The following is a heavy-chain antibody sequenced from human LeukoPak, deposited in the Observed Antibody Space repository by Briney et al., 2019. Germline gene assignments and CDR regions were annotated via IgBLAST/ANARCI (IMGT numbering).Heavy chain of an antibody. Sequence: HPGGSLRLSCAASGFTFSSYAMYWVRQAPGKGLEYVPSISSNGDSTYYANSVKGRFTISRDNSKNTLSLQMGSLRPADMAVYYCARVRGSYFFDFWGQGTLVTVSS. CDR1: GFTFSSYA. CDR2: ISSNGDST. D-gene: IGHD1-26*01. CDR3: ARVRGSYFFDF. J-gene: IGHJ4*02. V-gene: IGHV3-64*01.